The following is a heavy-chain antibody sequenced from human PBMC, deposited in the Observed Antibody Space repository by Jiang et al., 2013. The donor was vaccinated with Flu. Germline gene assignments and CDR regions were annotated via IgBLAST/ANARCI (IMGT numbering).Heavy chain of an antibody. CDR2: IYNSGTT. CDR3: ARAPPVWLGEVSPGWFDS. CDR1: GGSMTSYF. Sequence: GPGLVKPSETLSLTCTVSGGSMTSYFFSWIRQSPGKGLEWIGYIYNSGTTNYNPSVKSRVTISVDASKKQFSLNLTSVTAADTAVYYCARAPPVWLGEVSPGWFDSWGQGALITVS. D-gene: IGHD3-10*01. J-gene: IGHJ5*01. V-gene: IGHV4-59*01.